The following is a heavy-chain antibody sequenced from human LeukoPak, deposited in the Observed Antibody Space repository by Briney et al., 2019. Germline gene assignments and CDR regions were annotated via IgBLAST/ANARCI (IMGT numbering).Heavy chain of an antibody. J-gene: IGHJ6*03. D-gene: IGHD2-2*01. CDR3: ARAKYQLLQRYYYYYMDV. Sequence: GGSLRLSCAASGFTFSDYYMSWIRQAPGKGLEWVSFISSSGSTIYYADSVKGRFTISRDNAKNSLYLQMNSLRAEDTAVYYCARAKYQLLQRYYYYYMDVWGKGTTATVSS. CDR1: GFTFSDYY. CDR2: ISSSGSTI. V-gene: IGHV3-11*01.